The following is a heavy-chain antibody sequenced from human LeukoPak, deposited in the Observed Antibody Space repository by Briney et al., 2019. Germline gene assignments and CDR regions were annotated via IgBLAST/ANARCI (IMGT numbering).Heavy chain of an antibody. CDR1: GLTFDDYG. D-gene: IGHD2-21*02. CDR2: INWNGGST. J-gene: IGHJ4*02. Sequence: GGSLRLSCAASGLTFDDYGMSWVRQAPGKGLEWVSGINWNGGSTGYADSVKGRFTISRDNAKNSLYLQMNSLRAEDTALYYCARARASDYYFDYWGQGTLVTVSS. V-gene: IGHV3-20*04. CDR3: ARARASDYYFDY.